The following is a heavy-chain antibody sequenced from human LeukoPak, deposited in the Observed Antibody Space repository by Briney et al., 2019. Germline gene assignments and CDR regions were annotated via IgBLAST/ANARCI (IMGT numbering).Heavy chain of an antibody. CDR3: ARETKIDY. CDR2: MIISGGST. D-gene: IGHD1-7*01. V-gene: IGHV3-23*01. CDR1: GFMFSSYA. J-gene: IGHJ4*02. Sequence: GGSLRLSCAASGFMFSSYAMTWVRQVPGKGLEWVSSMIISGGSTYYADSVKGRFTISRDNSKNTLYLEMNSLRVEDTALYYCARETKIDYWGQGALVTVSS.